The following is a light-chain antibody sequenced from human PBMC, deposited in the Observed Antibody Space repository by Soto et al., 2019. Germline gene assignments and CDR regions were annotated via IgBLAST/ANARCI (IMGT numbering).Light chain of an antibody. CDR1: QRITSY. V-gene: IGKV1-39*01. Sequence: DIQMTQSPSSLSASVGDRVTITCRASQRITSYLNWYQQKPGKAPQLLIYAASSLQSGVPTRFSGGGSGTDFTLTISSLQPEDFATYYWQQSYSPPRTFDQGTKVEIK. CDR3: QQSYSPPRT. J-gene: IGKJ1*01. CDR2: AAS.